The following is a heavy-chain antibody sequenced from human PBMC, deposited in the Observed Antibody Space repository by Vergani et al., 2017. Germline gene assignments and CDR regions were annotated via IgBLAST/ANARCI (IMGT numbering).Heavy chain of an antibody. V-gene: IGHV4-61*02. CDR1: GGSISTGSYY. CDR2: IYTRGTT. Sequence: QVQLQESGPGLVKPSQTLSLTCTVSGGSISTGSYYWTWIRQPAGKGLEWIGRIYTRGTTNYNPSLKSRVTISLDPSMNQFSLKLSSGTAADTAVYFCAIDPRSTPHAFDIWCQGTRVTVSS. J-gene: IGHJ3*02. CDR3: AIDPRSTPHAFDI. D-gene: IGHD5/OR15-5a*01.